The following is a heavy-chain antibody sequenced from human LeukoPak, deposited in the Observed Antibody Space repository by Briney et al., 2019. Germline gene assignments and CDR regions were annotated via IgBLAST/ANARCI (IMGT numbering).Heavy chain of an antibody. V-gene: IGHV1-2*02. CDR1: GYTFTGYY. Sequence: ASVKVSCKASGYTFTGYYIHWVRQAPGQGLEWMGWINPNSGGTNYAQKFQGRVTMTRDTSISTVYMELSRLRSDDTAVYYCARDFTLYDSSGSLQDYWGQGTLVTVSS. J-gene: IGHJ4*02. CDR3: ARDFTLYDSSGSLQDY. CDR2: INPNSGGT. D-gene: IGHD3-22*01.